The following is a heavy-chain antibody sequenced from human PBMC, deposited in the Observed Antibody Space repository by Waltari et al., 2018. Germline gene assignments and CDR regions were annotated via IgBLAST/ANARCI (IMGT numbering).Heavy chain of an antibody. D-gene: IGHD3-10*01. CDR2: IEPTDSEA. V-gene: IGHV5-10-1*03. J-gene: IGHJ4*02. CDR3: VGGVGSPGDY. Sequence: DVQLVQSGAEVKKPGESLRLSCKGAGYTLTSYWINWVRWVPGKGLEGRGRIEPTDSEAHYNPSFQGHVTISADKSTGTAYVQWNSLKASDTATYYCVGGVGSPGDYWGQGTLVTVSS. CDR1: GYTLTSYW.